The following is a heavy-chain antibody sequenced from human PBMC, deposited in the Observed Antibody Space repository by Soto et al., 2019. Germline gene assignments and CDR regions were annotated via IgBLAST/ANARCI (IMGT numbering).Heavy chain of an antibody. CDR1: GGTFTRFT. CDR3: ARDADTTRVPFDS. Sequence: QVQLVQSGAEVKKPGSSVKVSCKASGGTFTRFTINWVRQAPGQGFEWMGRIIPTLDVANYAQKFQDRVTLTADKSAGTAYLELSKLRSEDTGVYSCARDADTTRVPFDSWGQGTLVTVSS. D-gene: IGHD1-1*01. V-gene: IGHV1-69*08. J-gene: IGHJ4*02. CDR2: IIPTLDVA.